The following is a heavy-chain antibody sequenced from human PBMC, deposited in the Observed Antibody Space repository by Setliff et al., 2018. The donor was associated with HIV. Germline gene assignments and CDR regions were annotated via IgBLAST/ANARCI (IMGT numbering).Heavy chain of an antibody. J-gene: IGHJ4*02. V-gene: IGHV4-38-2*01. CDR2: VYHTGST. Sequence: SETLSLTCGVSGYSMSSGYYWGWIRQPPGKGLEWIGNVYHTGSTYYNPSLTSRVTISVDTSKNQFSLKLSSVIAADTAVYYCARHAAGPDGPFDYWGQGTLVTVSS. D-gene: IGHD2-2*01. CDR1: GYSMSSGYY. CDR3: ARHAAGPDGPFDY.